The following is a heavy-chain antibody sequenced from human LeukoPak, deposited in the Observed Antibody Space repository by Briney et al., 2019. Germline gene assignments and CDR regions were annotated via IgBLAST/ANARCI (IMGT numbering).Heavy chain of an antibody. D-gene: IGHD6-13*01. CDR3: AKEGQTPYSSKFSFDY. J-gene: IGHJ4*02. CDR2: ISSGGTTT. V-gene: IGHV3-30*18. CDR1: GVTFSSHG. Sequence: GGSLRLSCAASGVTFSSHGMHWVRQAPGKGVEGVAVISSGGTTTYYADSVKGRFIISRDNSKNTLYLQMNSLRIEDTAVYYCAKEGQTPYSSKFSFDYWGQGTLVTVSS.